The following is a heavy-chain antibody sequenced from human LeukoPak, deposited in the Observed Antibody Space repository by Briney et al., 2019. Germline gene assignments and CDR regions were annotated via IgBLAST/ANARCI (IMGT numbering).Heavy chain of an antibody. D-gene: IGHD1-14*01. Sequence: SETLSLTCTLSGGSFSRYYWSGSRQPPGKGLEWIGYIYYSGSTNYNPSLKSRVTMSVDTSKNQFSLKVRSVTAADTAFYYCAGARPRRDYWGQGILVTVSS. CDR2: IYYSGST. V-gene: IGHV4-59*01. J-gene: IGHJ4*02. CDR1: GGSFSRYY. CDR3: AGARPRRDY.